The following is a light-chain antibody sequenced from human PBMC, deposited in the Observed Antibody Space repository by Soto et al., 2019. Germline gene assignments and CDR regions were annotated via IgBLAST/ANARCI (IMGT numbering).Light chain of an antibody. J-gene: IGKJ1*01. V-gene: IGKV3-11*01. CDR1: RSVSTY. Sequence: EIVVTQSPVPLSLSPGDRATLSCRASRSVSTYLAWYQQKPGQAPRLLIYDTSHRATGIPARFSGSGSGTDFTLTISSLEPEDFAVYYCQQRSSWMWAFGQGTRVEVK. CDR2: DTS. CDR3: QQRSSWMWA.